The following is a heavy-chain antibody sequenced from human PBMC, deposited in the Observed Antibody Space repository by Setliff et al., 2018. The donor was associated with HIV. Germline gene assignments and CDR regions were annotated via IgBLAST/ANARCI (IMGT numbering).Heavy chain of an antibody. CDR3: VRGSISGMYYFDY. Sequence: GASVEVSCKASGESLSDYYMHWVRQAPGQGLEWMGIINPSGGSTTYSQKFQGRVIMTTDTSTSTAYMELRSLRSDDTAVYYCVRGSISGMYYFDYWGLGTLVTVSS. D-gene: IGHD5-12*01. CDR2: INPSGGST. CDR1: GESLSDYY. J-gene: IGHJ4*02. V-gene: IGHV1-46*01.